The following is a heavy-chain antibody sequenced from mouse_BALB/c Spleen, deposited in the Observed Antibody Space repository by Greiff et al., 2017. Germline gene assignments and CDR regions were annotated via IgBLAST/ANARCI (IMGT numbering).Heavy chain of an antibody. CDR1: GFTFSSYA. V-gene: IGHV5-9-3*01. J-gene: IGHJ4*01. CDR3: ARRGYDKAMDY. D-gene: IGHD2-14*01. Sequence: EVKVVESGGGLVKPGGSLKLSCAASGFTFSSYAMSWVRQTPEKRLEWVATISSGGSYTYYPDSVKGRFTISRDNAKNTLYLQMSSLRSEDTAMYYCARRGYDKAMDYWGQGTSVTVSS. CDR2: ISSGGSYT.